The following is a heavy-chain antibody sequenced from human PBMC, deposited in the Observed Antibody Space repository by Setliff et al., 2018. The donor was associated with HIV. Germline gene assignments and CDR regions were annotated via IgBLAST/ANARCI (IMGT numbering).Heavy chain of an antibody. V-gene: IGHV3-21*01. Sequence: GGSLRLSCTASGFTFSSYSMSWVRQAPGKGLEWVSSISSSSSYIYYADSVKGRFTISRDNAKNSLYLQMNSLSADDTAVYYCVRGSGYYYFDNWGQGALVTVSS. CDR2: ISSSSSYI. J-gene: IGHJ4*02. CDR3: VRGSGYYYFDN. CDR1: GFTFSSYS. D-gene: IGHD3-22*01.